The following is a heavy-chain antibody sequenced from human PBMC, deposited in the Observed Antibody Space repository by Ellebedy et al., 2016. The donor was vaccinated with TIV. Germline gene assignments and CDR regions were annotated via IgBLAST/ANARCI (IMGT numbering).Heavy chain of an antibody. CDR2: INDSGST. CDR3: ARGRRHSETSAYYLDY. J-gene: IGHJ4*02. D-gene: IGHD3-22*01. V-gene: IGHV4-34*01. CDR1: VESFSGFY. Sequence: SETLSLXXAVYVESFSGFYWSWIRQPPGSGLEWVGEINDSGSTKYNPSLKSRVTISADKTKNQFSLKLTSVTAADTAVYYCARGRRHSETSAYYLDYWGQGTLATVSS.